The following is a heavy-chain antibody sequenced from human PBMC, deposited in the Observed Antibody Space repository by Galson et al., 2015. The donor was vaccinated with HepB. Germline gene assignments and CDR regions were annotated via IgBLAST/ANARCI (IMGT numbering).Heavy chain of an antibody. V-gene: IGHV1-69*13. Sequence: SVKVSCKASGGTFSSYAISWVRQAPGQGLEWMGGIIPIFGTANYAQKFQGRVTITADESTSTAYMELSSLRSEDTAVYYCARSGIPMVYYYYYMDVWGKGTTVTVSS. CDR2: IIPIFGTA. J-gene: IGHJ6*03. CDR3: ARSGIPMVYYYYYMDV. D-gene: IGHD3-10*01. CDR1: GGTFSSYA.